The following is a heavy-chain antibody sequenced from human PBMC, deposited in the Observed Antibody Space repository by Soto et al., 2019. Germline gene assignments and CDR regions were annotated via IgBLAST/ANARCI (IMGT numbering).Heavy chain of an antibody. D-gene: IGHD6-19*01. Sequence: SETLSLTCAVYGGSVSGYYWSWIRQPPGKGLEWVGEINRSGGTNXXPSLKSRVXISVDASENQFXLKLSXFTAADTAVXYCARRAVAGTRRLDYWGQGTLVTVSS. CDR2: INRSGGT. CDR1: GGSVSGYY. V-gene: IGHV4-34*01. CDR3: ARRAVAGTRRLDY. J-gene: IGHJ4*02.